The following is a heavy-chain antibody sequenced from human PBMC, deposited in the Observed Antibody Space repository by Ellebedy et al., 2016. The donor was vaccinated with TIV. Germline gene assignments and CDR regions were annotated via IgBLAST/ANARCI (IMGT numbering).Heavy chain of an antibody. CDR3: AREVPGQLIRGYFDY. CDR2: TYHSGST. J-gene: IGHJ4*02. Sequence: MPSETLSLTCTVSGGSVSSGHYYWTWIRQPPGKGLEWIGSTYHSGSTNYNPSLNSRVTISVDTSKSQFSLTLSSVTAADTAGYYCAREVPGQLIRGYFDYWGQGALVTVSS. CDR1: GGSVSSGHYY. V-gene: IGHV4-61*01. D-gene: IGHD6-6*01.